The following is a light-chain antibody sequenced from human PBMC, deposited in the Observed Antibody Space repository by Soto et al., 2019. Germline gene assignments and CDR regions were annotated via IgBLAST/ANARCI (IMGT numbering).Light chain of an antibody. CDR1: QSISIY. Sequence: DIQMTQYPSSLSASVGDRVTITCRASQSISIYLNWYQQKPGRSPKLLISAASSLQSGVPSRFSGSGSGTDFTLTISSPQPEDFATYYCQQSYRPITFGQGTRLE. CDR2: AAS. V-gene: IGKV1-39*01. CDR3: QQSYRPIT. J-gene: IGKJ5*01.